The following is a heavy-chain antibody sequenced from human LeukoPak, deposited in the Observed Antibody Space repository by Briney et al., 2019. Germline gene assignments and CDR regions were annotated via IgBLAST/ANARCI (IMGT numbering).Heavy chain of an antibody. Sequence: SETLSLTCTVSGGSISSSSYYWGWIRQPPGKGLEWIGSIYYSGSTYYNPSLKSRVTISVDTSKNQFSLQLNSVTPEDTAVYYCARDVDFQYWGQGTLVTVSS. CDR1: GGSISSSSYY. V-gene: IGHV4-39*02. CDR3: ARDVDFQY. J-gene: IGHJ1*01. CDR2: IYYSGST.